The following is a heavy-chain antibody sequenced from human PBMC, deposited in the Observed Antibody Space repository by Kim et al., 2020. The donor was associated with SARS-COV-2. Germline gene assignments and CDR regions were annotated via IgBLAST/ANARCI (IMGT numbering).Heavy chain of an antibody. J-gene: IGHJ4*02. CDR2: SPT. Sequence: SPTHYAESVKVEFSMARDNAKNSMYLEMNRLRAEDTAVYYCARGHTMIFYWGQGTLVTVSS. V-gene: IGHV3-11*05. CDR3: ARGHTMIFY. D-gene: IGHD3-22*01.